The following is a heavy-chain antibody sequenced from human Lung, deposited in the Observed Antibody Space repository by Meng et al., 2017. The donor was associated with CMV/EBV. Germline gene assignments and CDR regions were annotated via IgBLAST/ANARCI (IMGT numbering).Heavy chain of an antibody. J-gene: IGHJ6*04. CDR2: MNPNSGNT. D-gene: IGHD3-3*01. CDR1: GYTFTSYD. Sequence: ASVKVSCKASGYTFTSYDINWVRQATGQGLEWMGWMNPNSGNTGYAQKFQGRVTMTRNTSISTAYMELSSLRSEDTAVYYCARVRTPGITIFGVVTTYYRYGMEVWGTGNXV. V-gene: IGHV1-8*01. CDR3: ARVRTPGITIFGVVTTYYRYGMEV.